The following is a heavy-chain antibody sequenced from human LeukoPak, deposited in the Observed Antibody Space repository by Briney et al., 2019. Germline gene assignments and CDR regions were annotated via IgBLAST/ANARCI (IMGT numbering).Heavy chain of an antibody. Sequence: GGSLRLSCAASGFTFSDYWMSWVRQAPGKGLEWVANIKQDGSEKYYVDSVKGRFTISRDNAKNSLYLQMNSLRAEDTAVYYCARGYRIVDLFCALLWGQGTMVTVSS. J-gene: IGHJ3*01. CDR3: ARGYRIVDLFCALL. CDR2: IKQDGSEK. V-gene: IGHV3-7*01. CDR1: GFTFSDYW. D-gene: IGHD1-26*01.